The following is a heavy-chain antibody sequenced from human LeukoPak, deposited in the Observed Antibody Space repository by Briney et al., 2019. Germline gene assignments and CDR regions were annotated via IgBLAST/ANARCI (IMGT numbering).Heavy chain of an antibody. Sequence: GASVKVSCKVSGYSPTELSIHWVRQTPGKGLQWMGGFDPEEGEMVYERSFQGRVTMTEASSTQAAYMELRNLKFEDTAVYYCGAAQYCGGDCYVPSAYWGQGTLVTVSS. J-gene: IGHJ4*02. CDR1: GYSPTELS. CDR3: GAAQYCGGDCYVPSAY. D-gene: IGHD2-21*02. CDR2: FDPEEGEM. V-gene: IGHV1-24*01.